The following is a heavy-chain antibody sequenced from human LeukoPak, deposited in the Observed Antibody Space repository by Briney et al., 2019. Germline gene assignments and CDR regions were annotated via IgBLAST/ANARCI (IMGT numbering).Heavy chain of an antibody. CDR3: AKGRGWLQFFDY. D-gene: IGHD5-24*01. Sequence: GGSLRLSCTASGFSFSTYAMNWVRQAPGKGLEWVSTISGGGGGSTFYADSVKGRFTISRDNSKNTLYLQMNSQRAEDTAVYYCAKGRGWLQFFDYWGQGTLVTVSS. CDR2: ISGGGGGST. CDR1: GFSFSTYA. J-gene: IGHJ4*02. V-gene: IGHV3-23*01.